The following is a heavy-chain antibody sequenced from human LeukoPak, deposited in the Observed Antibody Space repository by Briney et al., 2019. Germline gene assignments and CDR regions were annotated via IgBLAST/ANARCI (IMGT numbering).Heavy chain of an antibody. CDR2: INHSGST. D-gene: IGHD2-2*01. CDR3: ARDGSTSKNYYYYYMDV. V-gene: IGHV4-34*01. Sequence: PSETLSLTCAVYGGSFSGYYWSWIRQPPGKGLEWIGEINHSGSTNYNPSLKSRVTISVDTSKNQFSLKLSSVTAADTAVYYCARDGSTSKNYYYYYMDVWGKGATVTVSS. J-gene: IGHJ6*03. CDR1: GGSFSGYY.